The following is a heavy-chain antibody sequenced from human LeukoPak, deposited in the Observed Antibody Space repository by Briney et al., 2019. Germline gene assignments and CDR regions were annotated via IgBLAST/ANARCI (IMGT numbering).Heavy chain of an antibody. Sequence: SETLSLTCTVSGGSISSSSSYWGWIRQPPGKGLEWIGTLYYSGSTYYTPSLKSRVTISVDTSKNQFSLKVTSVTAADTAVYYCARGVKNWGQGTLVTVSS. CDR2: LYYSGST. J-gene: IGHJ4*02. CDR1: GGSISSSSSY. V-gene: IGHV4-39*07. CDR3: ARGVKN.